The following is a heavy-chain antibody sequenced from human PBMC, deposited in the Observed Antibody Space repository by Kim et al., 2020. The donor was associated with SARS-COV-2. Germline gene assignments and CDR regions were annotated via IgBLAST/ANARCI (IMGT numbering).Heavy chain of an antibody. CDR1: GFTFSSYW. Sequence: GGSLRLSCAASGFTFSSYWMHWVRQAPGKVLVWVSRINSDGSSTSYADSVKGRFTISRDNAKNTLYLQMNSLRAEDTAVYYCARDPGSYCSGGSCYSSSYYYYALDVWGQGTTVTVSS. CDR3: ARDPGSYCSGGSCYSSSYYYYALDV. V-gene: IGHV3-74*01. J-gene: IGHJ6*02. CDR2: INSDGSST. D-gene: IGHD2-15*01.